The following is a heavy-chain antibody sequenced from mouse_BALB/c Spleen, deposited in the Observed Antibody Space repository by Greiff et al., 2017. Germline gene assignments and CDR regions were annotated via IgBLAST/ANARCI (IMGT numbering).Heavy chain of an antibody. J-gene: IGHJ3*01. CDR1: GFTFSNYW. CDR2: IRLKSNNYAT. Sequence: EVMLVESGGGLVQPGGSMKLSCVASGFTFSNYWMNWVRQSPEKGLEWVAEIRLKSNNYATHYAESVKGRFTISRDDSKSSVYLQMNNLRAEDTGIYYCTRERKCAYWGQGTLVTVSA. CDR3: TRERKCAY. V-gene: IGHV6-6*02. D-gene: IGHD1-3*01.